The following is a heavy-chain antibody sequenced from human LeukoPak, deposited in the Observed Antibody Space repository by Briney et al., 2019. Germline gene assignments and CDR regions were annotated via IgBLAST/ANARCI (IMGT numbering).Heavy chain of an antibody. Sequence: TGGSLRLSCAASGFTFSSYAMSWVRQAPGKGLEWVSAISGSGGSTYYADSVKGRFTISRDNSKNTLYLQMNSLRAEDTAVYYCANYDSSPDAFDIWGQGTMVTVSS. CDR3: ANYDSSPDAFDI. J-gene: IGHJ3*02. V-gene: IGHV3-23*01. CDR2: ISGSGGST. CDR1: GFTFSSYA. D-gene: IGHD3-22*01.